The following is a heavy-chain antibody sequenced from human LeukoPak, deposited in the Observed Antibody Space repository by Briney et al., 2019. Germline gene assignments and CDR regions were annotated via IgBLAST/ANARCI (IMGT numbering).Heavy chain of an antibody. CDR2: ISSSSSTI. D-gene: IGHD2-21*01. J-gene: IGHJ4*02. V-gene: IGHV3-48*01. Sequence: GGSLRLSCAASGFSFSDYSMNWVRQAPGKGLEWVSYISSSSSTIYYAVSVKGRFTISRDNAKNSLYLQMDSLRAEDTAVYYCARDRDSIYPRGPFDYWGQGTLVTVSS. CDR1: GFSFSDYS. CDR3: ARDRDSIYPRGPFDY.